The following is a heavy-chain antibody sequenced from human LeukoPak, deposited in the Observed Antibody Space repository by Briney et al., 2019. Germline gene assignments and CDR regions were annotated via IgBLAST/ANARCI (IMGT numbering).Heavy chain of an antibody. CDR2: IKQDGSEK. CDR1: GFTFTTYW. Sequence: GGSLRLSCAASGFTFTTYWMSWVRQAPGKGLEWVANIKQDGSEKYYVDSVKGRFTISRDNAKNSLYLQMNSLRAEDTAVYYCARISSGWNFDYWGQGTLVTVSS. V-gene: IGHV3-7*03. J-gene: IGHJ4*02. CDR3: ARISSGWNFDY. D-gene: IGHD6-19*01.